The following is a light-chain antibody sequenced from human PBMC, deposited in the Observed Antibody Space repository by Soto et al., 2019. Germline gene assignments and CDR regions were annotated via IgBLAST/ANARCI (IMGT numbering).Light chain of an antibody. V-gene: IGKV3-15*01. Sequence: EIVVTQSPVTQSVSPGERVTLSCRTSQSVGSDLAWYQQRLGQAPRLLMYRASTRASGIPARFSGSGSGTEFTLTISSLQAEDFAVYYCQQYSNWPFINFGQGTRLDIE. J-gene: IGKJ5*01. CDR1: QSVGSD. CDR2: RAS. CDR3: QQYSNWPFIN.